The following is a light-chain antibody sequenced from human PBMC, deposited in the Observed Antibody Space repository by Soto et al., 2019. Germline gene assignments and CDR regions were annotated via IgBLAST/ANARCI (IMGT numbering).Light chain of an antibody. CDR3: QQYYSTPRT. J-gene: IGKJ1*01. Sequence: DIVMTQSPDSLAVSLGERATINCKSSQSVLYSSDNKNYFAWFQQKPGQPPKLLIYWASTRESGVPDRFSGSGSGTDFTLTISSLQAEDAAVYYCQQYYSTPRTFGQGTKLEIK. CDR2: WAS. CDR1: QSVLYSSDNKNY. V-gene: IGKV4-1*01.